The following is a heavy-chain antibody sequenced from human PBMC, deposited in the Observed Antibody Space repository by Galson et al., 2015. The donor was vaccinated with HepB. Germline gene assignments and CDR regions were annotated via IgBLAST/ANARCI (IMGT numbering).Heavy chain of an antibody. J-gene: IGHJ4*02. CDR2: IWYDGSNK. CDR1: GFTFSSYG. CDR3: ARELRGDTTFDY. Sequence: SLRLSCAASGFTFSSYGMHWVRQAPGKGLEWVAVIWYDGSNKYYADSVKGRFTISRDNSKNTLYLQMNSLRAEDTAVYYCARELRGDTTFDYWGQGTLVTVSS. D-gene: IGHD1-26*01. V-gene: IGHV3-33*01.